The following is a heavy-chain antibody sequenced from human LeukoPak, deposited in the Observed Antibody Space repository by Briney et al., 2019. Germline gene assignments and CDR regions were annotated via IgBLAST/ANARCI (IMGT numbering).Heavy chain of an antibody. CDR3: AKAMTNSTYYFDS. CDR1: GFTFSPYW. Sequence: GGSLRLSCAASGFTFSPYWMSWVRQAPGKGLEWVSVISLNDGSTYSADSVRGRFTISRDNFQKTLFLQKKRLRAQDTAIYYSAKAMTNSTYYFDSSGQ. V-gene: IGHV3-23*01. D-gene: IGHD2-8*01. J-gene: IGHJ4*02. CDR2: ISLNDGST.